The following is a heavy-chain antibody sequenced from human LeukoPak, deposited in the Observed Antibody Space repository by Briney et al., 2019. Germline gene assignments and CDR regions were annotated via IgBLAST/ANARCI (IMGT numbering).Heavy chain of an antibody. J-gene: IGHJ5*02. CDR1: GGTFSSYA. CDR3: ASVAAAGTIWFDP. Sequence: ASVKVSCKASGGTFSSYAISWVRQAPGQGLEWMGGIIPIFGTVNYAQKFRGRVTITTDESTSTAYMELSSLRSEDTAVYYCASVAAAGTIWFDPWGQGALVTVSS. CDR2: IIPIFGTV. V-gene: IGHV1-69*05. D-gene: IGHD6-13*01.